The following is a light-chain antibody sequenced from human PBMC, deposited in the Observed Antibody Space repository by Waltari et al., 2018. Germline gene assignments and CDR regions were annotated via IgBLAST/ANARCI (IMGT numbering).Light chain of an antibody. CDR1: QRINTW. V-gene: IGKV1-5*01. J-gene: IGKJ2*01. Sequence: IQMTQSPSALSASVGDRVTSTCRASQRINTWMAWDQQRPGKAPKVLIYDVSTLESGVPSRFSGSGSGTEFTLAINNLQPEDFATYYCQQYYRYYTFGQGTKLEIK. CDR2: DVS. CDR3: QQYYRYYT.